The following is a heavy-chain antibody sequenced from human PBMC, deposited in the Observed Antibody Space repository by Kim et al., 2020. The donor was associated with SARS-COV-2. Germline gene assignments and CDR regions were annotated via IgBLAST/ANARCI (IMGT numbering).Heavy chain of an antibody. Sequence: VKVSCKASGGTFSSYAISWVRQAPGQGLEWMGGIIPIFGTANYAQKFQGRVTITADESTSTAYMELSSLRSEDTAVYYCARVGGRGTGTTFDYWGQGTLVTVSS. V-gene: IGHV1-69*13. CDR1: GGTFSSYA. CDR2: IIPIFGTA. CDR3: ARVGGRGTGTTFDY. J-gene: IGHJ4*02. D-gene: IGHD1-7*01.